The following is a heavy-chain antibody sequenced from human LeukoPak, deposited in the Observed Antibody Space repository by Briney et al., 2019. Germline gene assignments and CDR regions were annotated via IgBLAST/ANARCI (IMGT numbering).Heavy chain of an antibody. V-gene: IGHV3-21*03. J-gene: IGHJ3*02. Sequence: GGSLRLSCAASGFTFSSYSMNWVRQAPGKGLEWVSSISSSSSYIYYADSLKGRFTISRDNSKNTLYLQMNSLRAEATALYYCAKGRVVVMDDAFDIWGQGTMVTVSS. CDR3: AKGRVVVMDDAFDI. D-gene: IGHD3-22*01. CDR2: ISSSSSYI. CDR1: GFTFSSYS.